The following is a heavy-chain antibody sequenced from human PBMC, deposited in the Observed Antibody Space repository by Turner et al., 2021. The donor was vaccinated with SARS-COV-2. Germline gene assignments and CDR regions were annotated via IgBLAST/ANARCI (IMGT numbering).Heavy chain of an antibody. CDR3: AKDFFLQQPLFDY. CDR1: GFTFSSYA. V-gene: IGHV3-23*01. Sequence: EVQLLESGGGLVQPGGSLRLSCAASGFTFSSYAMSWVRQDPGKGLEWVSGISGSGGSTYYADSVKGRFTISRDNSKNTLYLQMNSLRAEDTAVYYCAKDFFLQQPLFDYWGQGTLVTVSS. CDR2: ISGSGGST. J-gene: IGHJ4*02. D-gene: IGHD6-13*01.